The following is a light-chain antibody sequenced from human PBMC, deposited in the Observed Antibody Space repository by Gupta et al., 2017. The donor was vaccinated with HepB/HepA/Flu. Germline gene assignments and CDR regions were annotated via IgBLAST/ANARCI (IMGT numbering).Light chain of an antibody. CDR2: WAA. Sequence: DIVMTQSPDSLAVSLGERATINCKSSQSVLFSSNNKNYVAWYQHKPGPPPKLLFYWAATRESGVPDRCGGSGSGTDFSLTISSLQAEDVAIYYCQQYYSTPCSFGQGTKLEIK. V-gene: IGKV4-1*01. CDR3: QQYYSTPCS. CDR1: QSVLFSSNNKNY. J-gene: IGKJ2*04.